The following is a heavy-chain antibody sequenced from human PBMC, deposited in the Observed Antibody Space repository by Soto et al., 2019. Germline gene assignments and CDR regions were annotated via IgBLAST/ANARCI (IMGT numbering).Heavy chain of an antibody. J-gene: IGHJ4*02. V-gene: IGHV1-58*01. CDR1: GFTFITST. Sequence: ASVKVSCKVSGFTFITSTVQWVRQARGQPLEWIGWIVVGSGNTIYAQKFQERVTFTRDESTSTAYMELSSLRSEDTGVYYCAAGEYHDTSGYSSDYWGQGTQVTVSS. CDR2: IVVGSGNT. CDR3: AAGEYHDTSGYSSDY. D-gene: IGHD3-3*01.